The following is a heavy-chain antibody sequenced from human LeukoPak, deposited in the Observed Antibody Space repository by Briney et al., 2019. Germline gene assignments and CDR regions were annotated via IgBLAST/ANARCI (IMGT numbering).Heavy chain of an antibody. J-gene: IGHJ5*02. D-gene: IGHD3-3*01. CDR2: INHSGST. CDR3: ARFPWSGIPWWFDP. Sequence: SETLSLTCAVYGGSFSGYYWSWIRQPPGKGLEWIGGINHSGSTNYNPSLKSRVTISVDTSKNQFSLKLSSVTAADTAVYYCARFPWSGIPWWFDPWGQGTLVTVSS. V-gene: IGHV4-34*01. CDR1: GGSFSGYY.